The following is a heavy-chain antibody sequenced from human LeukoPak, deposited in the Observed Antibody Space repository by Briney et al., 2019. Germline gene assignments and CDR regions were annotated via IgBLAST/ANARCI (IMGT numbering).Heavy chain of an antibody. V-gene: IGHV1-2*02. Sequence: GASVKVSCKSSGYTFTDHYIHWVRQAPGQGLEWMGWINPNSGGTNYAQKFQGRVTMTRDTSISTAYMELSRLRSDDTAVYYCARSSLIEQLGTNWFDPWGQGTLVTVSS. J-gene: IGHJ5*02. CDR3: ARSSLIEQLGTNWFDP. CDR1: GYTFTDHY. D-gene: IGHD6-13*01. CDR2: INPNSGGT.